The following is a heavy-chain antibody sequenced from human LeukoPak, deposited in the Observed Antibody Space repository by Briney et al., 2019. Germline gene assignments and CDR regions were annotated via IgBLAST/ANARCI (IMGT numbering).Heavy chain of an antibody. CDR2: INSHGGST. Sequence: GGSLRLSCSASGFTFSTYAMHWVRQAPGKGLEYVSAINSHGGSTYYADSVKGRFTISRDNSKNTLYLQMSSLRADDTAVYYCVKDWSPGSSCYGPFDYWGQGTLVTVSS. J-gene: IGHJ4*02. CDR1: GFTFSTYA. D-gene: IGHD6-13*01. V-gene: IGHV3-64D*06. CDR3: VKDWSPGSSCYGPFDY.